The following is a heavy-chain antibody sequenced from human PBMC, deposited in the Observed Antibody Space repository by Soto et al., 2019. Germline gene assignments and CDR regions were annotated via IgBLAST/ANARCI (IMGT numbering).Heavy chain of an antibody. V-gene: IGHV3-30*18. CDR1: GFTFSSYG. D-gene: IGHD3-10*01. CDR3: AKDYYGSGYNYYYGMDV. J-gene: IGHJ6*02. Sequence: GGSLRLSCAASGFTFSSYGMHWVRQAPGKGLEWVAVISYDGSNKYYADSVKGRFTISRDNPKNTLYLQMNSLRAEDTAVYYCAKDYYGSGYNYYYGMDVWGQGTTVTVSS. CDR2: ISYDGSNK.